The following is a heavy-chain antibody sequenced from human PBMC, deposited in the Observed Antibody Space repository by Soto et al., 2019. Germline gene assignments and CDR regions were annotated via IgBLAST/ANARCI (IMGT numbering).Heavy chain of an antibody. Sequence: PSQSLSLTGTVSGGSITTRYPYWGWILQPPGRGMEWIGSVYYSGSTFYNPSRKSRVTISVDTSKNQFSLRLPSVTAADTTVYYCARHVVVTNGGGHYFDYWGQGTQVTVSS. D-gene: IGHD2-21*02. J-gene: IGHJ4*02. CDR3: ARHVVVTNGGGHYFDY. V-gene: IGHV4-39*01. CDR2: VYYSGST. CDR1: GGSITTRYPY.